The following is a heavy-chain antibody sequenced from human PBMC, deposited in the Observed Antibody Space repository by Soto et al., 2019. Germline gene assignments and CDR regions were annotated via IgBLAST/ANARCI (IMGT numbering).Heavy chain of an antibody. CDR3: ARGVTSYGYYYYMDV. D-gene: IGHD2-21*02. V-gene: IGHV1-69*02. CDR1: GGTFSSYT. J-gene: IGHJ6*03. Sequence: ASVKVSCKASGGTFSSYTISWVRQAPGQGLEWMGRIIPILGIANYAQKFQGRVTITADKSTSTAYMELSSLRSEDTAVYYCARGVTSYGYYYYMDVWGKGTTVTVSS. CDR2: IIPILGIA.